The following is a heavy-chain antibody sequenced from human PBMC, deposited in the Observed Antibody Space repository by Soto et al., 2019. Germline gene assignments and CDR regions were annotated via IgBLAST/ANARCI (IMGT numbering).Heavy chain of an antibody. D-gene: IGHD6-13*01. Sequence: GASVKLSCKASGYTFTSYYMHWVRQAPGQGLEWMGIINPSGGSTSYAQKFQGRVTMTRDTSTSTVYMELSSLRSEDTAVYYCASFIAAAGTGNYYYGMDVWGQGTTVTVSS. CDR2: INPSGGST. V-gene: IGHV1-46*01. CDR1: GYTFTSYY. CDR3: ASFIAAAGTGNYYYGMDV. J-gene: IGHJ6*02.